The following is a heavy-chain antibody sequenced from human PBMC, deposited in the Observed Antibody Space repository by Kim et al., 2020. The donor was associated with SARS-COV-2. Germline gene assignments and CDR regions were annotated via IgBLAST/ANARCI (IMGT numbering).Heavy chain of an antibody. J-gene: IGHJ4*02. V-gene: IGHV3-23*01. CDR2: ISGSGGST. Sequence: GGSLRLSCAASGFTFSSYAMSWVRQAPGKGLEWVSAISGSGGSTYYADSVKGRFTISRDNSKNTLYLQMNSLRAEDTAVYYCAKVYDGYCSGGSCLPDYWGQGTLVTVSS. CDR3: AKVYDGYCSGGSCLPDY. D-gene: IGHD2-15*01. CDR1: GFTFSSYA.